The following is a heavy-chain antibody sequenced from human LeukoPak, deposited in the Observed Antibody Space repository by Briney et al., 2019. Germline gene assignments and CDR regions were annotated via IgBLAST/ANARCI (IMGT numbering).Heavy chain of an antibody. CDR2: IWYDGSKK. V-gene: IGHV3-33*08. CDR1: GFTFSSYA. Sequence: PGRSLRLSCAASGFTFSSYAMHWVRQAPGKGLEWGAVIWYDGSKKYYADSVKGRFTISRDNSKNTPYLQMNSLRAEDTAVYYCARDLPSDTAMALDYWGQGTLVTVS. CDR3: ARDLPSDTAMALDY. D-gene: IGHD5-18*01. J-gene: IGHJ4*02.